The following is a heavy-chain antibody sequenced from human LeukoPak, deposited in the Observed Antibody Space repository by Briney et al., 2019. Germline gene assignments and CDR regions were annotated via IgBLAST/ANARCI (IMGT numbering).Heavy chain of an antibody. CDR1: GFTFSSYA. Sequence: GGSLRLSCVASGFTFSSYAMSWVRQAPGKGLEWVSAISGSGGSTYYADSVKGRCTISRDNSKNTLYLQMNRLRAEDTAVYYCAKDGAYFDFWSGSHFDYWGQGTLVTVSS. CDR2: ISGSGGST. V-gene: IGHV3-23*01. D-gene: IGHD3-3*01. J-gene: IGHJ4*02. CDR3: AKDGAYFDFWSGSHFDY.